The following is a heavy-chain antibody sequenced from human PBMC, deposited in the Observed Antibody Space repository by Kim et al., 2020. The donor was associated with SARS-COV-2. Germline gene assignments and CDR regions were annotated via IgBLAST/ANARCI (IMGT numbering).Heavy chain of an antibody. V-gene: IGHV3-23*01. J-gene: IGHJ4*02. Sequence: KGRVTISRDNSKNTLYLQMNSLRAEDTAVYYCAKDMSVIVVVPAATFFDYWGQGTLVTVSS. CDR3: AKDMSVIVVVPAATFFDY. D-gene: IGHD2-2*01.